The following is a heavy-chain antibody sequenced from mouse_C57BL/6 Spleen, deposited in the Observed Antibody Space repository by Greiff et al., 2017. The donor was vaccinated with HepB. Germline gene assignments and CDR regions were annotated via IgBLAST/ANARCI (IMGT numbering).Heavy chain of an antibody. CDR2: IDPENGDT. V-gene: IGHV14-4*01. Sequence: EVKLQESGAELVRPGASVKLSCTASGFNIKDDYMHWVKQRPEQGLEWIGWIDPENGDTEYASKFQGKATITADTSSNTAYLQLSSLTSEDTAVYYCTTGGDPYYFDYWGQGTTLTVSS. CDR1: GFNIKDDY. CDR3: TTGGDPYYFDY. J-gene: IGHJ2*01.